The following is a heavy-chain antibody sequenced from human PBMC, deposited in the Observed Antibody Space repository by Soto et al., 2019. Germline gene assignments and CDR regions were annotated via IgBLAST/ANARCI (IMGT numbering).Heavy chain of an antibody. CDR2: IYYSGSS. V-gene: IGHV4-31*03. CDR1: GGSISSGSYH. D-gene: IGHD2-15*01. J-gene: IGHJ4*02. Sequence: PSETLSLTCTVSGGSISSGSYHWSWIRQHPGKGLEWIGNIYYSGSSYYNPSLKSRATISIDTSKDQFSLRLGSVTAADTAVYYCARVEGTRCYFSHDCWGRGTLLTVSS. CDR3: ARVEGTRCYFSHDC.